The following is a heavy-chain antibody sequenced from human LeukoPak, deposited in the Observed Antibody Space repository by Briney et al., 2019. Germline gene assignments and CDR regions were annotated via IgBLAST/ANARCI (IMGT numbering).Heavy chain of an antibody. V-gene: IGHV1-2*02. D-gene: IGHD3-22*01. Sequence: ASVKVSCKASGYTFTGYYMHWVRQAPGQGLEWMGWINPNSGGTNFAQKFQGRVTMTRDTSISTAYMELSRLRSDDTAVYYCAGYYNVSSGYYENAFDIWGQGTMVTVSS. CDR3: AGYYNVSSGYYENAFDI. CDR2: INPNSGGT. CDR1: GYTFTGYY. J-gene: IGHJ3*02.